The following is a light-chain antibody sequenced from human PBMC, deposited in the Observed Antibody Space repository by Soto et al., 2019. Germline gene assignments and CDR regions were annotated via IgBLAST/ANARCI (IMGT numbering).Light chain of an antibody. J-gene: IGKJ1*01. V-gene: IGKV3-20*01. Sequence: EIVLTQSPGTLSLSPGERATLSCRASQSVTSNYLAWHQQKPGQAPRLLIYGASSRATGIPDRISGSGSGTDFTLIINRLESEDFAVYYCQQYGNSPWTFGRGTKVEIK. CDR2: GAS. CDR1: QSVTSNY. CDR3: QQYGNSPWT.